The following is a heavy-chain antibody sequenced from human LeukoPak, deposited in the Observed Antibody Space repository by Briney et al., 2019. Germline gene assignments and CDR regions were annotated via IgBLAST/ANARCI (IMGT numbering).Heavy chain of an antibody. CDR3: ARDHGSGSYYTTDWFDP. CDR2: ISGSRITI. D-gene: IGHD3-10*01. J-gene: IGHJ5*02. CDR1: GFTFSDYY. Sequence: PGRTLRLSCAASGFTFSDYYISWIREAPGPGLGRVSYISGSRITIYYAASVKGRSTISRDTAKNSLYLQMNSLRAEDTAVYYCARDHGSGSYYTTDWFDPWGQGNLVTVSS. V-gene: IGHV3-11*01.